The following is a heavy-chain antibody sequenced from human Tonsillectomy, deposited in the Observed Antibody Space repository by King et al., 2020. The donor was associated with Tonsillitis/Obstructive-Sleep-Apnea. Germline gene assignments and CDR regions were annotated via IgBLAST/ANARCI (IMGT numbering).Heavy chain of an antibody. CDR2: ISFDGNKK. CDR3: AKDTYYLDSSGYYVFDY. V-gene: IGHV3-30*18. D-gene: IGHD3-22*01. Sequence: VQLVESGGGVVQPGRSLRLSCAASGFTFSSYGIHWVRQAPGKGLEWVAVISFDGNKKNYADSVKGRFTISRDNSKNTLYLQMDSLRAEDTAVYYCAKDTYYLDSSGYYVFDYWGQGTLVTVSS. J-gene: IGHJ4*02. CDR1: GFTFSSYG.